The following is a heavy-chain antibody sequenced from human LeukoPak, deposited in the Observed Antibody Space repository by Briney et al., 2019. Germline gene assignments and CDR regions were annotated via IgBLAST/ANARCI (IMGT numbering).Heavy chain of an antibody. V-gene: IGHV3-23*01. D-gene: IGHD1-26*01. CDR3: ARALRIYYYFDY. Sequence: PGGSLRLSCIVSGFTLSSYEMSWVRQAPGKGLEWVSAFSPSGGGTYYADSVKGRFTISRDNSKNTLYLQMNSLRAEDTAVYYCARALRIYYYFDYWGQGTLVTVSS. CDR1: GFTLSSYE. J-gene: IGHJ4*02. CDR2: FSPSGGGT.